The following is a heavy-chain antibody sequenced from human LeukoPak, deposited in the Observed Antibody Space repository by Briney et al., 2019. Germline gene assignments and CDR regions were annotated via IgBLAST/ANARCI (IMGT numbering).Heavy chain of an antibody. Sequence: SETLSLTCTVSGGSIRSYYWSWIRQPPGKGLEWIGYIFYSGTTNYNPSLKSRVTISVDTSKNQFSLNLTSVTAADTAVSYCARDCPSGFHSLDYWGQGTLVTVSS. CDR2: IFYSGTT. V-gene: IGHV4-59*01. CDR1: GGSIRSYY. CDR3: ARDCPSGFHSLDY. D-gene: IGHD3-22*01. J-gene: IGHJ4*02.